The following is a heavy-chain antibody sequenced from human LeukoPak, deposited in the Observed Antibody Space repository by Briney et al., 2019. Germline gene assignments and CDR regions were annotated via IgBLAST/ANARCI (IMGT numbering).Heavy chain of an antibody. Sequence: PSQTLSLTCTVSGGSISSGGYYWSWIRQHPGTGLEWIGYIYYSGSTYYNPSLKSRVTISVDTSKNQFSLKLSSVTAADTAVYYCARFIAAAVSNWFDPWGQGTLVTVSS. CDR1: GGSISSGGYY. D-gene: IGHD6-13*01. V-gene: IGHV4-31*03. J-gene: IGHJ5*02. CDR3: ARFIAAAVSNWFDP. CDR2: IYYSGST.